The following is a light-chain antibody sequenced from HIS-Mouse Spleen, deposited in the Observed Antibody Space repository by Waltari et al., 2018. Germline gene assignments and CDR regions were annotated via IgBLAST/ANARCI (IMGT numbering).Light chain of an antibody. V-gene: IGKV3D-15*03. J-gene: IGKJ4*01. CDR2: GAS. Sequence: EIVMTQSPATLSVSPGERATLSCRASQSVSSNLAWYQQKPGQPPRLLIYGASIRATGIPARFSGSGSGTEFTLTISILQSEDFAVYYCQQYNNWPPLTFGGGTKVEIK. CDR1: QSVSSN. CDR3: QQYNNWPPLT.